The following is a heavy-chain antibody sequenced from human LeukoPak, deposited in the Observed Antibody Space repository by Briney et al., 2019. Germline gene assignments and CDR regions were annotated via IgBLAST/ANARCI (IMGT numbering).Heavy chain of an antibody. V-gene: IGHV1-2*02. CDR1: GYTWIVHC. Sequence: GASVTVSCKPSGYTWIVHCFHWVRQAPGQGLESVGLSDTDNGDPNYPQKFQSRVNMSRDTSSSTACMVLNRLRSDDTAACYCARAGHNSNSGGYDFWGLGTLVTVSS. J-gene: IGHJ4*02. D-gene: IGHD3-22*01. CDR3: ARAGHNSNSGGYDF. CDR2: SDTDNGDP.